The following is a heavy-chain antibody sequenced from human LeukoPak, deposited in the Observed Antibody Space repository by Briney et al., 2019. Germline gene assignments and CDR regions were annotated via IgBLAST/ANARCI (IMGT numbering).Heavy chain of an antibody. Sequence: SQTLSLTCTVSGDSITRVTYYWNWIRQPAGKGLEWIGRIHTSSRVNSNPSLKSRVTISIDTSRNLVSLRLASVTAADAAVYYCARDRGNGDYGDYFDSWGQGTLVSVSS. J-gene: IGHJ4*02. CDR1: GDSITRVTYY. CDR2: IHTSSRV. D-gene: IGHD4-17*01. CDR3: ARDRGNGDYGDYFDS. V-gene: IGHV4-61*02.